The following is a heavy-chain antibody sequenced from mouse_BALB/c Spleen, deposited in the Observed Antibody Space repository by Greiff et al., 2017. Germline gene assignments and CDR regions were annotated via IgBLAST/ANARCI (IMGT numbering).Heavy chain of an antibody. D-gene: IGHD2-14*01. CDR2: IYPGSGST. CDR1: GYTFTSYY. Sequence: QVQLQQSGPELVKPGASVKMSCKASGYTFTSYYIHWVKQRPGQGLEWIGWIYPGSGSTNYDEKFKSKATLTVDTSSSTAYMQLSSLPSEDSAVYYWTRSRAYYRYDEGFAYWGQGTLVTVSA. J-gene: IGHJ3*01. V-gene: IGHV1-66*01. CDR3: TRSRAYYRYDEGFAY.